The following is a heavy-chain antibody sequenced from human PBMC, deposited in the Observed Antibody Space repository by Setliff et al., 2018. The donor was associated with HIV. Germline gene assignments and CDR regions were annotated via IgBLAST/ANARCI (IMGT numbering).Heavy chain of an antibody. Sequence: SVKVSCKTSGGTFSSYGVSWVRQAPGQGLQWMGGIIPIFGTADYAQRFQGRVTITTDEPATTVYMELSGLRSDDTAVYYCARGRRSDYYDSSGYLYYYFDLWGRGTLVTVPQ. D-gene: IGHD3-22*01. V-gene: IGHV1-69*05. J-gene: IGHJ2*01. CDR3: ARGRRSDYYDSSGYLYYYFDL. CDR1: GGTFSSYG. CDR2: IIPIFGTA.